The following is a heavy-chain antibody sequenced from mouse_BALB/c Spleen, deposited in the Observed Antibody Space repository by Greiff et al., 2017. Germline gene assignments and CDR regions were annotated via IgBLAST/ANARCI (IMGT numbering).Heavy chain of an antibody. J-gene: IGHJ3*01. V-gene: IGHV1-54*01. CDR1: GYAFTNYL. D-gene: IGHD2-3*01. CDR3: ARRGGLLFAY. CDR2: INPGSGGT. Sequence: QVQLKESGAELVRPGTSVKVSCKASGYAFTNYLIEWVKQRPGQGLEWIGVINPGSGGTNYNEKFKGKATLTADKSSSTAYMQLSSLTSDDSAVYFCARRGGLLFAYWGQGTLVTVSA.